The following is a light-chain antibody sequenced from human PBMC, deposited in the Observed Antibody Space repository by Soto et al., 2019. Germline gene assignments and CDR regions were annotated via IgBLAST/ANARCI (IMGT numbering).Light chain of an antibody. J-gene: IGLJ1*01. V-gene: IGLV1-47*02. CDR3: AAWDDSLSGYV. Sequence: VLTHPPSASGTAWQRVTISCSGSSSNVGSNFVYWYQQLPGTAPKLLIYSNNQRPSGVPDRFSGSKSGTSASLAISGLRSEDEADYYCAAWDDSLSGYVFGTGTKVTVL. CDR1: SSNVGSNF. CDR2: SNN.